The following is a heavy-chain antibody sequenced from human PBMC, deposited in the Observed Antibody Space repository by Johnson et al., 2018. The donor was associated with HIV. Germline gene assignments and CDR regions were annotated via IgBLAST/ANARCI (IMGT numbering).Heavy chain of an antibody. CDR1: GFTFSSYG. V-gene: IGHV3-30*18. CDR3: AKDDGYQLVPGAFDI. D-gene: IGHD6-13*01. Sequence: QVKLVESGGGVVQPGRSLRLSCAASGFTFSSYGMHWVRQAPGKGLEWVAVISYDGSNKYYADSVKGRFTISRDNSKNTLYLQMNSLRAEDTAVYYCAKDDGYQLVPGAFDIWGQGTMVTVSS. J-gene: IGHJ3*02. CDR2: ISYDGSNK.